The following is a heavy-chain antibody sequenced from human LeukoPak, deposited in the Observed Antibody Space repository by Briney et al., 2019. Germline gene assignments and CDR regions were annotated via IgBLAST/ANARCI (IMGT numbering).Heavy chain of an antibody. Sequence: GAPVKVSCKTSGYTFTSYGISWVRQAPGQGLEWMGWISTYSGNTNYAQKLQGRVTMTTDTSTSTAYMELRSLRSDDTAVYYCARDPHEFSSGWSHFDYWGHGTLVTVSS. J-gene: IGHJ4*01. D-gene: IGHD6-19*01. CDR2: ISTYSGNT. V-gene: IGHV1-18*01. CDR1: GYTFTSYG. CDR3: ARDPHEFSSGWSHFDY.